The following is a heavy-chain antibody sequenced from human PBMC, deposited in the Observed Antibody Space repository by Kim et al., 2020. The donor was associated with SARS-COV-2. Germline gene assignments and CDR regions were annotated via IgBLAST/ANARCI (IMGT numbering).Heavy chain of an antibody. CDR3: ARAPHSLDY. D-gene: IGHD3-16*02. J-gene: IGHJ4*02. V-gene: IGHV3-48*02. Sequence: YYADPVKGRFYITRDNATNSLYLQVSNLRDEDTAVYYCARAPHSLDYWGQGTLVTVSS.